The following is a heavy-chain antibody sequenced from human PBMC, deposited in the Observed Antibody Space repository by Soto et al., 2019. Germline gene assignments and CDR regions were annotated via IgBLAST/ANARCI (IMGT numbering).Heavy chain of an antibody. CDR3: VREGVIVAVGYFDY. Sequence: PGGSLRLSCAASGFTFSSYAMHWVRQAPGKGLEWVAVISYDGSNKYYADSVKGRFTISRDNSKNTLYLQMNSLRAEDTAVYYCVREGVIVAVGYFDYWGQGTLVTVSS. D-gene: IGHD2-21*01. V-gene: IGHV3-30-3*01. CDR2: ISYDGSNK. J-gene: IGHJ4*02. CDR1: GFTFSSYA.